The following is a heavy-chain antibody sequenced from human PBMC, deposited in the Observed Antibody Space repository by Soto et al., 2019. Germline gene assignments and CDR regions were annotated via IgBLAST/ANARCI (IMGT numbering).Heavy chain of an antibody. V-gene: IGHV1-69*13. Sequence: SVKVSCKASGGTFSSCAISLVRQAPGQGLEWMGGIIPIFGTANYAQKVQGRVTITADESTSTAYMELSSLRSEDTAVYYCARDGDPDYYYYYGTDVWGQGTTVTVSS. CDR1: GGTFSSCA. D-gene: IGHD2-21*01. CDR3: ARDGDPDYYYYYGTDV. CDR2: IIPIFGTA. J-gene: IGHJ6*02.